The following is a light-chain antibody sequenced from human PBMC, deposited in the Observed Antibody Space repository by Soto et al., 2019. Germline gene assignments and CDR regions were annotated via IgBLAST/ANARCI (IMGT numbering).Light chain of an antibody. CDR3: QQYGSSPRT. Sequence: EIVLTQSPGTLSLSPGERATLSCRASQSVSNNYLDWYQQKPGKAPRLLIYGASGRATGIPDRFSGSGSGTDFILSISRLEPEDVVVYYCQQYGSSPRTFGQGTKVEIK. J-gene: IGKJ1*01. CDR1: QSVSNNY. CDR2: GAS. V-gene: IGKV3-20*01.